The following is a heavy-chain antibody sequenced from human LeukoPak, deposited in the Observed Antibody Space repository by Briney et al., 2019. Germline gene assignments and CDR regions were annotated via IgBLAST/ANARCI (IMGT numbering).Heavy chain of an antibody. CDR3: ARGPTYSSFTYYYMDV. J-gene: IGHJ6*03. V-gene: IGHV3-21*01. CDR1: GFTLSSYS. CDR2: ISSSSSYI. Sequence: PGGSLRLSCAASGFTLSSYSMNWVRQAPGKGLEWVSSISSSSSYIYYADSVKGRFTISRDNAKNSLYLQMDSLRAEDTAVYYCARGPTYSSFTYYYMDVWGKGTTVTVSS. D-gene: IGHD6-6*01.